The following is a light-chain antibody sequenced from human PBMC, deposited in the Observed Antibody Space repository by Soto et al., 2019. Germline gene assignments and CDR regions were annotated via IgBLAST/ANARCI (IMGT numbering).Light chain of an antibody. V-gene: IGKV1-12*01. CDR1: RNISSW. CDR2: GAS. J-gene: IGKJ3*01. Sequence: DIQMTQSPSYVSASVGDRVTVTCRASRNISSWLAWYQVRPGKAPNLLIYGASTLQNGAPSRVSGSGSGTDFTLTVINLQPEDFATYYCQQGHSFPFTFGPGTKVDI. CDR3: QQGHSFPFT.